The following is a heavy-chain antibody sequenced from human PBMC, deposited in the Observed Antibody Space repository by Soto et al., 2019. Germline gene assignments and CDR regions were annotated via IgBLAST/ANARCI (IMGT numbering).Heavy chain of an antibody. CDR3: ARGRGFDH. Sequence: ETLSLTCAVYGGSFSGYYWSWIRQPPGKGLEWIGEINHSGSTNYNPSLKSRVTISVGTSKNQFSLKLSSVTAADTAVYYCARGRGFDHWGQGTLVTVSS. J-gene: IGHJ4*02. D-gene: IGHD3-10*01. CDR2: INHSGST. V-gene: IGHV4-34*01. CDR1: GGSFSGYY.